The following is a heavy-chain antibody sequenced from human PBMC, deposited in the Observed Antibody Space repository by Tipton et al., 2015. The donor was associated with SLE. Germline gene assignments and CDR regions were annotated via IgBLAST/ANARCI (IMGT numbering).Heavy chain of an antibody. V-gene: IGHV4-28*03. J-gene: IGHJ3*02. D-gene: IGHD2-21*01. Sequence: TLSLTCAVSDYSISTSNWWGWIRQPPGRGLEWIGYIHYSGSTNYNPSLKSRVTISVDTSKNQISLKLSSVTAADTAVYYCARDRWGVIKGGDDAFDIWGQGTMVTVSS. CDR2: IHYSGST. CDR3: ARDRWGVIKGGDDAFDI. CDR1: DYSISTSNW.